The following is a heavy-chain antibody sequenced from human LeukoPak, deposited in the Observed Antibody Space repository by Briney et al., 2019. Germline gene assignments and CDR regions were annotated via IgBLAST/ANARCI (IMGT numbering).Heavy chain of an antibody. J-gene: IGHJ4*02. CDR1: GFTFSGSA. CDR2: IRSKANNYAT. CDR3: TLLAATGGGTPSV. D-gene: IGHD6-13*01. V-gene: IGHV3-73*01. Sequence: GGSLKLSCAASGFTFSGSAMHWVRQASGKGLEWVGRIRSKANNYATANAASVKGRFTISRDDSKNTAFLQMNSLKTEDTAVYYCTLLAATGGGTPSVWGQGTLVTVSS.